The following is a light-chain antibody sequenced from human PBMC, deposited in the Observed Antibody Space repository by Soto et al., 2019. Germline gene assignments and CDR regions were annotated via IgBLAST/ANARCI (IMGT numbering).Light chain of an antibody. V-gene: IGKV3-11*01. Sequence: EIVLTQSPATLSLSPGERATLSCRASQSVSSALAWYQQKPGQAPRLLMYDASTRATDIPARFSGSGSGTDVTLTISSLEPEDFAVYYCQQRGNWPPYTFGPGTKLEIK. CDR3: QQRGNWPPYT. CDR2: DAS. J-gene: IGKJ2*01. CDR1: QSVSSA.